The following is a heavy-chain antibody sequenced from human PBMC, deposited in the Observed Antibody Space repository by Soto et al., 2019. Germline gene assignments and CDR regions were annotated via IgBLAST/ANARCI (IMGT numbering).Heavy chain of an antibody. D-gene: IGHD3-3*01. CDR3: AATYYDFWSGSGGFDP. V-gene: IGHV4-30-2*01. CDR2: IYHSGST. CDR1: GGSISSGGYS. J-gene: IGHJ5*02. Sequence: QLQLQESGSGLVKPSQTLSLNCAVSGGSISSGGYSWSWIRQPPGKGLEWIGYIYHSGSTYYNPSLKSRVTISVDRSKNQFSLKLSSVTAADTAVYYCAATYYDFWSGSGGFDPWGQGTLVTVSS.